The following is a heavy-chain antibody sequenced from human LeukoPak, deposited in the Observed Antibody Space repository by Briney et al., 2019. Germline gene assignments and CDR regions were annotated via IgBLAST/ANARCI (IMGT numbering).Heavy chain of an antibody. D-gene: IGHD1-26*01. V-gene: IGHV4-59*01. Sequence: SETLSLTFTVSGGSISSYYWSWIRQPPGKGLEWIGYIYYSGSTNYNPSLKSRVTISVDTSKNQFSLKLGSVTAADTAVYYCAREGGIIFDYWGQGTLVTVSS. CDR3: AREGGIIFDY. CDR1: GGSISSYY. CDR2: IYYSGST. J-gene: IGHJ4*02.